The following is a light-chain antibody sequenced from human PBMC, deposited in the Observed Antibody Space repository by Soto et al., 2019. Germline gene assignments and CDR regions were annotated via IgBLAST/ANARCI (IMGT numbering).Light chain of an antibody. Sequence: EIVMTQSPATLSVSPGERATLSCRASQSVSISLAWYQQKPGQAPRLLIYGASTRATGIPARFSGSGSGTEFTLTISSLQSEDFVVYYCQQYNNWWTFGQGTKVEIK. J-gene: IGKJ1*01. CDR2: GAS. CDR3: QQYNNWWT. V-gene: IGKV3-15*01. CDR1: QSVSIS.